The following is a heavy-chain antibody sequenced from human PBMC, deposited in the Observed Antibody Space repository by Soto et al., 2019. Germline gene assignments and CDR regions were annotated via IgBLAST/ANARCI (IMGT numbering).Heavy chain of an antibody. CDR2: ISAYNGNT. Sequence: GASVKVSCKASGYTFTSYGISWVRQAPGQGLEWMGWISAYNGNTNYAQKLRGRVTMTTDTSTSTAYMELRSLRSDDTAVYYCARDIPPVNYYGSGSYRVWFDPWGQGTLVTVSS. V-gene: IGHV1-18*01. CDR1: GYTFTSYG. J-gene: IGHJ5*02. CDR3: ARDIPPVNYYGSGSYRVWFDP. D-gene: IGHD3-10*01.